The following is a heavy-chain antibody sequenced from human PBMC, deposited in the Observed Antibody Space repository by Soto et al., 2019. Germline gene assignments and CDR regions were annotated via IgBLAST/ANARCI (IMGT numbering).Heavy chain of an antibody. CDR1: GYKVSTWHNFTSYW. Sequence: PGESLKISCMGSGYKVSTWHNFTSYWIAWVRQMPGEGLEWMGIIYPGDSDTRYSPSFQGQVTISADKSISTAYLQWSSLKASDTAMYYCARLDDSSGQDTYYYYGMDVWGQGTTVTVSS. CDR2: IYPGDSDT. V-gene: IGHV5-51*01. CDR3: ARLDDSSGQDTYYYYGMDV. D-gene: IGHD3-22*01. J-gene: IGHJ6*02.